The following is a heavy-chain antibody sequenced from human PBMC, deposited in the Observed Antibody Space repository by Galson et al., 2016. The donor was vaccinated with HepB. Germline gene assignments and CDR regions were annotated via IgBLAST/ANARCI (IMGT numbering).Heavy chain of an antibody. Sequence: EPLSLTCTVSGGSISSGRYYWTWVRQPPGEGLQWIGSINYSGNIYYDDFFRSRVSMSLDTSESQFSLTVRSVTATDTFSYYCARLEMTGSGNFFDVRGQGTLVIVSS. CDR2: INYSGNI. CDR3: ARLEMTGSGNFFDV. V-gene: IGHV4-39*01. CDR1: GGSISSGRYY. J-gene: IGHJ4*02. D-gene: IGHD3-10*01.